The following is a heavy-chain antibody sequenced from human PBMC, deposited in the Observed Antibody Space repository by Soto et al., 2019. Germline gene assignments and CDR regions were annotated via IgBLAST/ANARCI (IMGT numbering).Heavy chain of an antibody. CDR2: MNPITGAT. J-gene: IGHJ6*02. CDR1: GYDFTAND. V-gene: IGHV1-8*02. Sequence: GASVKVSCKASGYDFTANDINWVRQASGQGLEWEGWMNPITGATGSARRFQGRVSMTRNTATATAYLELTSLRSDDSAVYFCGRGPSPRDPAGGTPYYYAMDVWGQGTTVTVPS. D-gene: IGHD2-15*01. CDR3: GRGPSPRDPAGGTPYYYAMDV.